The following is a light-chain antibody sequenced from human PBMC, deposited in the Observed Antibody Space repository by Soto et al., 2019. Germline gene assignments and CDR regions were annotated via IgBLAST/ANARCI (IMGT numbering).Light chain of an antibody. CDR3: QRYGSSPYT. CDR2: GAS. V-gene: IGKV3-20*01. J-gene: IGKJ2*01. CDR1: QSVSSSY. Sequence: EIVLTQSPGTLSLSPGERAALSCRASQSVSSSYLAWYQQKPGQAPRLLIYGASSRATGIPDRFSGSGSGTDFTLTISRLEPEDFAVYYCQRYGSSPYTFGQGTKVDIK.